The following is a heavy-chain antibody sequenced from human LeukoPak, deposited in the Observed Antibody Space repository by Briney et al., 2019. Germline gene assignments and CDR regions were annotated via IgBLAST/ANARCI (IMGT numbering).Heavy chain of an antibody. CDR2: ISSSGSTI. D-gene: IGHD5-18*01. J-gene: IGHJ4*02. CDR3: ARDPEDTAMVSFDY. CDR1: GFTFSSYD. V-gene: IGHV3-48*03. Sequence: GGSLRLSCAASGFTFSSYDMNWVRQAPGKGLEWVSYISSSGSTIYYADSVKGRFTISRDNAKNSLYLQMNSLRAEDTAVYYCARDPEDTAMVSFDYWGQGTLVTVSS.